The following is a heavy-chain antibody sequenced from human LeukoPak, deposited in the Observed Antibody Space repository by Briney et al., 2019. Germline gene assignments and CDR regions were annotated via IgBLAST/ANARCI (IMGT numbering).Heavy chain of an antibody. V-gene: IGHV7-4-1*02. Sequence: ASVKVSCKASGYTFTSYAMNWVRQAPGQGLEWMGWINTNTGNPTYAQGFTGRFVFSLDTSVSTAYLQISSLKAEDTAVYYCALMGDFWSCRNFDYWGQGTLVTVSS. D-gene: IGHD3-3*01. J-gene: IGHJ4*02. CDR2: INTNTGNP. CDR1: GYTFTSYA. CDR3: ALMGDFWSCRNFDY.